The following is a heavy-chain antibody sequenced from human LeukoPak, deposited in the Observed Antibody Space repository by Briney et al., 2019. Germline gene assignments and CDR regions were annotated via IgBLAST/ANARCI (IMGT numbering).Heavy chain of an antibody. Sequence: GGSLRLSCAASGFTFSSYAMHWVRQAPGKGLEYVSVISSNGGTTYYANSVKDRFTISRDNSKNTLYLQMNSLRAEDTAVYYCAKANPYCGGDCYYISWGQGTLVTVSS. CDR3: AKANPYCGGDCYYIS. CDR2: ISSNGGTT. CDR1: GFTFSSYA. V-gene: IGHV3-64*01. D-gene: IGHD2-21*02. J-gene: IGHJ4*02.